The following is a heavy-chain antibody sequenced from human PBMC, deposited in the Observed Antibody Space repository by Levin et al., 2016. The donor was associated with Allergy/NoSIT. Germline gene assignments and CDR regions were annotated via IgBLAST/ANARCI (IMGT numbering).Heavy chain of an antibody. CDR2: IYYIGTT. CDR1: GGSLSPYY. D-gene: IGHD2/OR15-2a*01. V-gene: IGHV4-59*08. Sequence: SETLSLTCTVSGGSLSPYYWNWIRQPPGKGLEWIGYIYYIGTTNYNPSLKSRVTISVDASKNQFSLELSSVTAADTAVYYCARQTVSFLSDSYSYMDVWGKGTTVTVSS. J-gene: IGHJ6*03. CDR3: ARQTVSFLSDSYSYMDV.